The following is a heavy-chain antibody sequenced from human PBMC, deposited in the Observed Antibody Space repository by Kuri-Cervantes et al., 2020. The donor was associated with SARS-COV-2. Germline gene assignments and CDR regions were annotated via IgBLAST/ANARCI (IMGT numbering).Heavy chain of an antibody. J-gene: IGHJ3*02. CDR1: GGSFSGYY. Sequence: SETLSLTCAVYGGSFSGYYWSWIRQPPGKGLEWIGEINHSGSTNYNPSLKSRVTISVDTSKNQFSLKLSSVTAADTAGYYCARHRMADAFDIWGQGTMVTVSS. CDR2: INHSGST. V-gene: IGHV4-34*01. CDR3: ARHRMADAFDI. D-gene: IGHD2-8*01.